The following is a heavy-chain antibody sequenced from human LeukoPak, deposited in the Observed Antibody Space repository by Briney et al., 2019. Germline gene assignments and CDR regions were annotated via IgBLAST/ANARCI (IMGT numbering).Heavy chain of an antibody. CDR3: ARWNGQQLVRRFSYYYGLDV. Sequence: SETLSLTCTLYGGSTSIYYWSWIRQPPGKGLEWIGYIYYNVSTNYNPSPKSRVTISVDTSKNQFSLKLSSVTAADTAVYYCARWNGQQLVRRFSYYYGLDVLGQGTTVTVSS. CDR1: GGSTSIYY. J-gene: IGHJ6*02. D-gene: IGHD6-13*01. CDR2: IYYNVST. V-gene: IGHV4-59*08.